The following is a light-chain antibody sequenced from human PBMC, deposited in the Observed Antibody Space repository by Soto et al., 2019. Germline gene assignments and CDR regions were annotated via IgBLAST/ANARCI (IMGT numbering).Light chain of an antibody. J-gene: IGKJ4*01. CDR2: GAS. V-gene: IGKV3-15*01. Sequence: EIVMTQPPAPLSVSPGERATLSCRSSQSVSSNLAWYQQKPGQAPRLLIYGASTRATGIPAGFSGSGSGTEFTLTISSLQSEDFAVYYCQQYNNWPPLTFGGGTKVEIK. CDR1: QSVSSN. CDR3: QQYNNWPPLT.